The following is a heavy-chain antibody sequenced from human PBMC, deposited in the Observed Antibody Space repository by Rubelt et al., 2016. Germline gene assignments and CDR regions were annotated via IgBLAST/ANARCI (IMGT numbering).Heavy chain of an antibody. J-gene: IGHJ4*02. Sequence: QLQLQESGPGLVKPSETLSLTCTVSGGSIISDYYWGWIRQPPGKGLEWIGCIHYGGTTYHNPSLKSRVIISLDPSKNQFPLTRNSVTAADTAVYYCVRGAGSGSYYNTYWGQGTLVTVSS. CDR2: IHYGGTT. CDR3: VRGAGSGSYYNTY. D-gene: IGHD3-10*01. CDR1: GGSIISDYY. V-gene: IGHV4-39*07.